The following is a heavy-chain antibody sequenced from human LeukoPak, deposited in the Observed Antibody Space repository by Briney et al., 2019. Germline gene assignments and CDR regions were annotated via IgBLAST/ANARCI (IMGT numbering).Heavy chain of an antibody. V-gene: IGHV3-9*01. D-gene: IGHD5-18*01. CDR3: AKVGSSGKNLDY. CDR2: ISWSSGSI. Sequence: HPGRSLRLSCAASGFTFDDYAMHWVRHASGKGLEWVSGISWSSGSIGCADSVKGRFTISRDNAKNSLYLQMNSLRAEDTALYYCAKVGSSGKNLDYWGQGTLVTVSS. J-gene: IGHJ4*02. CDR1: GFTFDDYA.